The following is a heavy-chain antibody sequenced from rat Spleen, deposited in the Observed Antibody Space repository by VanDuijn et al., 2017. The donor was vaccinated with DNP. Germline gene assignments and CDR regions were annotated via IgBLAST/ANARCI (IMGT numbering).Heavy chain of an antibody. CDR1: GFTFSNYY. J-gene: IGHJ2*01. CDR2: ISTSGSRT. Sequence: EVQLVESGGGLVQPGRSLKLSCAASGFTFSNYYMAWVRQAPKKGLEWVATISTSGSRTYYPDSVKGRFTISRDNAKSSLYLQMNSLKSEDTATYYCARREGITGLFDYWGQGVMVTVSS. V-gene: IGHV5-25*01. CDR3: ARREGITGLFDY. D-gene: IGHD1-11*01.